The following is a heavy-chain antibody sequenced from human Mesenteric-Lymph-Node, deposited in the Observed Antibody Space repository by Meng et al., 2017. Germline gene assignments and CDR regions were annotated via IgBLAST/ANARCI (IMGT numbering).Heavy chain of an antibody. CDR2: INHSGST. J-gene: IGHJ4*02. V-gene: IGHV4-30-4*01. CDR1: GGSISSGDSY. D-gene: IGHD4-17*01. Sequence: QSQVQAAGPGLVKPSQTLSLTGSCAGGSISSGDSYWSWIRQPPGKGLEWIGQINHSGSTNYNPSLKSRVTISVDTSKNQFSLKLSSVTAADTAVYYCARGRGYGDYGSLYWGQGTLVTVSS. CDR3: ARGRGYGDYGSLY.